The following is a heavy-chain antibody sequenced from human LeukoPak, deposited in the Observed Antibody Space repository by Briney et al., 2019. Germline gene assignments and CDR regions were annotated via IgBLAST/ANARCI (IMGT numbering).Heavy chain of an antibody. CDR3: ARSVPAAIS. D-gene: IGHD2-2*01. V-gene: IGHV4-59*11. CDR2: IYYSGST. Sequence: SETLSLTCTVSGGSISSHYWSWIRQPPGKGLEWIGYIYYSGSTNYNPSLKSRVTISVDTSKNQFSLKLSSVTAADTAVYYCARSVPAAISWGQGTLVTVSS. J-gene: IGHJ5*02. CDR1: GGSISSHY.